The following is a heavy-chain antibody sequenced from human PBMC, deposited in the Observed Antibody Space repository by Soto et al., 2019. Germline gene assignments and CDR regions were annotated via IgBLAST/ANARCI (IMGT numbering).Heavy chain of an antibody. CDR2: ISYSGTA. D-gene: IGHD2-8*01. CDR1: GGSVSSGPYH. Sequence: QVQLQESGPGLVKTSETLSLTCTVSGGSVSSGPYHWNWVRQPPGKGLEWIGHISYSGTANYNPSLRGRVSMATDKSMNQFSLRLTSVTAADMVDYYGMRSHGAYWGQGALVTVSP. V-gene: IGHV4-61*01. J-gene: IGHJ4*02. CDR3: MRSHGAY.